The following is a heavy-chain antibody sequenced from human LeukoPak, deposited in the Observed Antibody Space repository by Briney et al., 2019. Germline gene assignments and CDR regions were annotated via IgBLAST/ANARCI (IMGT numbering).Heavy chain of an antibody. CDR3: AKGAAGSSSWANY. CDR1: GFTFSSFG. CDR2: IWYDGSNK. D-gene: IGHD6-13*01. J-gene: IGHJ4*02. Sequence: PGRSLRLSCAASGFTFSSFGMHWVRQAPGKGLEWVAVIWYDGSNKYYADSVKGRFTISRDNSKSTLSLQMNSLRAEDTAVYYCAKGAAGSSSWANYWGQGALVTVSS. V-gene: IGHV3-33*08.